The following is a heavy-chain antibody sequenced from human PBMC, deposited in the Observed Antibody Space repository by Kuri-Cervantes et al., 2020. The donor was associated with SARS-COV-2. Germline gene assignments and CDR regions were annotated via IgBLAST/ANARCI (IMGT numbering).Heavy chain of an antibody. J-gene: IGHJ4*02. CDR1: GFTFGSYA. CDR2: ISSSSSYI. V-gene: IGHV3-21*01. CDR3: ARNRGSGWPFFDY. Sequence: LSLTCAASGFTFGSYAMAWVRQAPGKGLEWVSSISSSSSYIYYADSVKSRFTISRDNAKNSLYLQMNSLRAEDTAVYYCARNRGSGWPFFDYWGQGTLVTVSS. D-gene: IGHD6-19*01.